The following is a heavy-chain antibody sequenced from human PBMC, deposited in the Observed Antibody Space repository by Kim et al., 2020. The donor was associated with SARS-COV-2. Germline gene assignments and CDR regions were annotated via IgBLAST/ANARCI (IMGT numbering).Heavy chain of an antibody. J-gene: IGHJ4*02. Sequence: SETLSLTCTVSGGSISSYYWSWIRQPPGKGLEWIGYIYYSGSTNYNPSLKSRVTISVDTSKNQFSLKLSSVTAADTAVYYCARGEAAGTYYFDYWGQGTLVTVSS. CDR1: GGSISSYY. V-gene: IGHV4-59*13. CDR3: ARGEAAGTYYFDY. D-gene: IGHD6-13*01. CDR2: IYYSGST.